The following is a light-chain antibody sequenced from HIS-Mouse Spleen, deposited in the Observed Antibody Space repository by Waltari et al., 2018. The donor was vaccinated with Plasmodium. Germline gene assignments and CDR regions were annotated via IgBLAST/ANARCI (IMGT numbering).Light chain of an antibody. CDR2: GAS. Sequence: EIVMTQSPATLSVSPGERATLSCRASQIVSSNLAWYQQEPGQAPRLLIYGASTRAAGIPARFSVSGSGTEFTLTISSLQSEDFAVYYCQQYNNWSFTFGPGTKVDIK. J-gene: IGKJ3*01. CDR1: QIVSSN. CDR3: QQYNNWSFT. V-gene: IGKV3-15*01.